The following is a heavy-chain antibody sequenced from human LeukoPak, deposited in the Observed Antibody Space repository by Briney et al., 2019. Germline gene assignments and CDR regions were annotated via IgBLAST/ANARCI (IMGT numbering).Heavy chain of an antibody. V-gene: IGHV3-53*01. J-gene: IGHJ6*03. Sequence: GGSLRLSCAASGFTVSSNYMSWVRQAPGKGLGWVSVIYSGGSTYYADSVKGRFTISRDNSKNTLYLQMNSLRAEDTAVYYCAKGTEPDYYYMDVWGKGTTVTVSS. D-gene: IGHD2-8*02. CDR1: GFTVSSNY. CDR2: IYSGGST. CDR3: AKGTEPDYYYMDV.